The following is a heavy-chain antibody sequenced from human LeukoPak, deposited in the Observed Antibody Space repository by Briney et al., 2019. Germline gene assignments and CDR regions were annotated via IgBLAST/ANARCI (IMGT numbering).Heavy chain of an antibody. CDR3: AKSKSVFGRGFDY. J-gene: IGHJ4*02. V-gene: IGHV3-23*01. Sequence: GGSLRLSCAASGFSFNFYALAWVRQAPGKGLEWVSGISGSGSVTYYADSVKGRFTISRDNSKNTLYLQMNTLRAEDTAVYYCAKSKSVFGRGFDYWGQGNLVTVSS. CDR2: ISGSGSVT. D-gene: IGHD3-16*01. CDR1: GFSFNFYA.